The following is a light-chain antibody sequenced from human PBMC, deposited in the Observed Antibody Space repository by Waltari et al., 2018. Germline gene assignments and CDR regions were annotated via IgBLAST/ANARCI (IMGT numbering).Light chain of an antibody. J-gene: IGKJ4*01. CDR1: QSISSY. Sequence: DIQMTQSPSSLSASVGDRVTITCRASQSISSYLNWYQQKPGKAPKLLIYAASSLQSGVPSRFSGSGSGTDFSLTISNLQAEDVAVYSCQQYYDSPLTFGGGTKVEIK. CDR2: AAS. CDR3: QQYYDSPLT. V-gene: IGKV1-39*01.